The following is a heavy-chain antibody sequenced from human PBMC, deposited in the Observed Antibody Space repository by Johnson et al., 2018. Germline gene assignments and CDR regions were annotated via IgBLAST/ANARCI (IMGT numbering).Heavy chain of an antibody. V-gene: IGHV3-30-3*01. CDR1: GFTLSSYA. D-gene: IGHD4/OR15-4a*01. CDR3: ARDSGYGGFDY. J-gene: IGHJ4*02. Sequence: VQLGEAGGGVVQAGRSLRLSCAASGFTLSSYAIHWVRQAPGKGLEWGAVISYDGSRKYYADSVKGRFTISRDNSKDTLYLQINSLRVEDTAVHYCARDSGYGGFDYWGQGTLVTVSS. CDR2: ISYDGSRK.